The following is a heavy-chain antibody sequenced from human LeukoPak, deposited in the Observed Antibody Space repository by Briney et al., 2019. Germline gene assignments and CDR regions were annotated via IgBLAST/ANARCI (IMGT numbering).Heavy chain of an antibody. Sequence: GGSLRLSCAASGFTFSSYSMNWVRQAPGKGLEWVSSISSSSGYIYYADSVKGRFTISRDNAKNSLYLQMNSLRAEDTAVYYCARGGSRGSFDNWGQGTLVTVSS. CDR2: ISSSSGYI. J-gene: IGHJ4*02. CDR3: ARGGSRGSFDN. CDR1: GFTFSSYS. D-gene: IGHD3-16*01. V-gene: IGHV3-21*01.